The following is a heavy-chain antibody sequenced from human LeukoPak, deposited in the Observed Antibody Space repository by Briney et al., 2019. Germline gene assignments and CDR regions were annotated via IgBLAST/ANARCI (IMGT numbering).Heavy chain of an antibody. J-gene: IGHJ6*02. CDR2: ISSSNTVT. D-gene: IGHD3-16*01. Sequence: GGPLRLSCAASGFTFSSYSMNWVRQAPGKGLEWVSYISSSNTVTYYADSVKGRFTISRDNAKNSLYLKMNSLRAEDTAVYYCAGAFGGGDVWGQGTTVTVSS. CDR1: GFTFSSYS. CDR3: AGAFGGGDV. V-gene: IGHV3-48*01.